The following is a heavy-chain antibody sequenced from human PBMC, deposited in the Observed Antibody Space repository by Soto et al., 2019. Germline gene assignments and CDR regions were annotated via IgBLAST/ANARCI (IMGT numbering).Heavy chain of an antibody. CDR2: ISYDGSNK. Sequence: WGSLRISCASSVFTFSIYGMRWVRQAPGKGLEFAAVISYDGSNKYYADSVKGRFTISRDNSKNTLYLQMNSLRAEDTAVYYCAKDGKMLVATTAYSYFYALDVWGQGTTVTVSS. CDR1: VFTFSIYG. J-gene: IGHJ6*01. CDR3: AKDGKMLVATTAYSYFYALDV. V-gene: IGHV3-30*18. D-gene: IGHD5-12*01.